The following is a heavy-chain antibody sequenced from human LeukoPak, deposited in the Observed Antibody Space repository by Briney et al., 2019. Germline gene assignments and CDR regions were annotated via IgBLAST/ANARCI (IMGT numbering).Heavy chain of an antibody. CDR3: ARGGRYCSGGTCYGTFDI. J-gene: IGHJ3*02. Sequence: GGSLRLSCAASGFTFSSYSMNWVRQASGKGLEWVSSISSSSSYIYYADSVKGRFTISRDNAKNSLYLQMNGLRAEDTALYYCARGGRYCSGGTCYGTFDIWGQGTTVTVSS. D-gene: IGHD2-15*01. CDR2: ISSSSSYI. CDR1: GFTFSSYS. V-gene: IGHV3-21*01.